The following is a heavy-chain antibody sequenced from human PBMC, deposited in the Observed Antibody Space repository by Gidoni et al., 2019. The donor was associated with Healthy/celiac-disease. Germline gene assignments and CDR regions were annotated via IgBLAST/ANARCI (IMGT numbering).Heavy chain of an antibody. D-gene: IGHD3-3*01. V-gene: IGHV3-33*08. CDR2: IWYDGSNK. CDR1: GFTFSSYG. Sequence: QVQLVESGGGVVQPGRSLRLSCAASGFTFSSYGMHWVRQAPGKGLEWVAVIWYDGSNKYYADSVKGRFTISRDNSKNTLYLQMNSLRAEDTAVYYCARSYYDFWSGNDYWGQGTLVTVSS. CDR3: ARSYYDFWSGNDY. J-gene: IGHJ4*02.